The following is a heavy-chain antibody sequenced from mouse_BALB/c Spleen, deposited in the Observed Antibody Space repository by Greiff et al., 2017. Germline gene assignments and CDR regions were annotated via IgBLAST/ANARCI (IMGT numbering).Heavy chain of an antibody. CDR1: GFSLTSYG. V-gene: IGHV2-9*02. CDR2: IWAGGST. J-gene: IGHJ3*01. CDR3: ARESTMITTGGAWFAY. Sequence: VKLMESGPGLVTPSQSLSITCTVSGFSLTSYGVHWVRQPPGKGLEWLGVIWAGGSTNYNSALMSRLSISKDNSKSQVFLKMNSLQTDDTAMYYCARESTMITTGGAWFAYWGQGTLVTVSA. D-gene: IGHD2-4*01.